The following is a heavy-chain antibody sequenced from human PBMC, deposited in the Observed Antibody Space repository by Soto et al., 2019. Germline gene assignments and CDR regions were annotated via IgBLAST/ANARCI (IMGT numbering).Heavy chain of an antibody. CDR3: ARDQSDYGDDKVFDY. D-gene: IGHD4-17*01. V-gene: IGHV3-21*01. CDR2: ISRSRSYI. CDR1: GFSLSSYA. Sequence: VQLVESGGGLVKPGGSRRLSCAASGFSLSSYAMNWVRQAPGKGLEWVSSISRSRSYIYYADSVKGRFTIPRDNAKNSLYLEMNSLRAEDTAVYYCARDQSDYGDDKVFDYWGQGTLVTVSS. J-gene: IGHJ4*02.